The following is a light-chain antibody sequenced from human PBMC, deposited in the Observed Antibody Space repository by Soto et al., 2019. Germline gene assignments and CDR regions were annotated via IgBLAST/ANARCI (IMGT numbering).Light chain of an antibody. V-gene: IGKV3-20*01. CDR1: QNVNSNF. J-gene: IGKJ5*01. CDR3: QQYGISP. Sequence: VLKQSPGALSLSPGERATLSCTASQNVNSNFFAWYQQKPGQAPRLLIYGASSRATGIPDRFSGSGSGTDFTLTISRLEPEDFAVYYCQQYGISPFGQGTRLEIK. CDR2: GAS.